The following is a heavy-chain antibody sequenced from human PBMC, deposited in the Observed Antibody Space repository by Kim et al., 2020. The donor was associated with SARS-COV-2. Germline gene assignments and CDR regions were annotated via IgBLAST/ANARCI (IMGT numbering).Heavy chain of an antibody. CDR3: ARDQRYFGAGTYHPLDL. V-gene: IGHV3-33*01. D-gene: IGHD3-10*01. Sequence: GGSLRLSCVASGFNFGEYGMHWVRQAPGQGLEWLTVIWSDGSNKYYADSVKGRFTISRDNSENTLYLQMNSLRVDDTAVYYCARDQRYFGAGTYHPLDL. J-gene: IGHJ2*01. CDR1: GFNFGEYG. CDR2: IWSDGSNK.